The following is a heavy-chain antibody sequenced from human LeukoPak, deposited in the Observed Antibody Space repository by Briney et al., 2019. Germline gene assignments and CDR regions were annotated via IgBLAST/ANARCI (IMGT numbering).Heavy chain of an antibody. D-gene: IGHD2-2*01. CDR1: GGSISSGGYY. J-gene: IGHJ5*02. V-gene: IGHV4-31*03. CDR3: ARGGIVVVPAAMVTTVGWFDP. CDR2: ICYSGRT. Sequence: SSETLSLTCTVSGGSISSGGYYWTSIRQHPGKVLEWIRFICYSGRTYYNPYLKSRVTISVDTPKNQFSLKLSSVTAADTAVYYCARGGIVVVPAAMVTTVGWFDPWGQGTLVTVSS.